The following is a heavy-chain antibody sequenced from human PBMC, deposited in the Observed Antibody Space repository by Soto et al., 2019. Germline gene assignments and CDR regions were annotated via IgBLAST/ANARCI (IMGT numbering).Heavy chain of an antibody. V-gene: IGHV1-18*01. D-gene: IGHD6-13*01. Sequence: ASLKVWCKASGYTFTSYCISWVLPDPVQELEWMGWISAYNGNTNYAQKLQGRVTMTTDTSTSTAYMELRCLRSDDTAVYYCARENYSSSWYPLLYYYGMDVWGQGTTVTVSS. J-gene: IGHJ6*02. CDR3: ARENYSSSWYPLLYYYGMDV. CDR2: ISAYNGNT. CDR1: GYTFTSYC.